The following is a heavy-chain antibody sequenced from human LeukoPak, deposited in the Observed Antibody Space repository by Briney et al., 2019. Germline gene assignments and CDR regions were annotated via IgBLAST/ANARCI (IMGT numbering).Heavy chain of an antibody. Sequence: GASVKVSCKASGYTFTSYYIHWVRQAPGQGLEWMGLINPSGGSTNYAQKFQGRVTMTRDMATSTDYMEVSSLRSEDTAVYYCARDNSVGDSAWWFDPWGQGTLVTVSS. CDR3: ARDNSVGDSAWWFDP. CDR1: GYTFTSYY. CDR2: INPSGGST. V-gene: IGHV1-46*01. D-gene: IGHD5-12*01. J-gene: IGHJ5*02.